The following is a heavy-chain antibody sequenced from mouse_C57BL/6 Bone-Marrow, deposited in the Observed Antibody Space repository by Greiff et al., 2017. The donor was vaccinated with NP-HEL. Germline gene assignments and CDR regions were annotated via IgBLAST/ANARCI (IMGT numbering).Heavy chain of an antibody. CDR1: GYTFTNYW. J-gene: IGHJ1*03. CDR3: ARSYDGYWYFDV. D-gene: IGHD2-3*01. V-gene: IGHV1-63*01. Sequence: VQLQQSGAVLVRPGTSVKMSCKASGYTFTNYWIGWAKQRPGHGLEWIGDIYPGGGYTNYNEKFKGKATLTADKSSSTAYMQFSSLTAEDSAIYYCARSYDGYWYFDVWGKGTTVTVSS. CDR2: IYPGGGYT.